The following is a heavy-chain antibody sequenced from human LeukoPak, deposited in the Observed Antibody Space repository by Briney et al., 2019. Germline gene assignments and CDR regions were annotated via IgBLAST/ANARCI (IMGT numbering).Heavy chain of an antibody. V-gene: IGHV3-74*01. CDR1: GFTFSSYC. J-gene: IGHJ4*02. Sequence: GGSLRLSCAASGFTFSSYCMHWVRQAPGKGLVWVSHINSNGSSINNADSMKGRFTISKDNAKNTPYLQMQRLRAEAAAVYYGVRYKVVTAIVTDDFDYWGQGTLVAVSS. CDR3: VRYKVVTAIVTDDFDY. CDR2: INSNGSSI. D-gene: IGHD5-18*01.